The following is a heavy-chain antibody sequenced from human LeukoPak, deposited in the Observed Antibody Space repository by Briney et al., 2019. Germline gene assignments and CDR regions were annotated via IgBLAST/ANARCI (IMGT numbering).Heavy chain of an antibody. V-gene: IGHV1-18*04. CDR1: GYTFTGYY. CDR3: ARGGYCTNGVCFGYFDY. Sequence: ASVKVSCKASGYTFTGYYMHWVRQAPGQGLEWMGWISSYNGNTNYAQKLQGRVTMTTDTSTSTAYMELRSLRSDDTAMYYCARGGYCTNGVCFGYFDYWGQGTLVTVSS. D-gene: IGHD2-8*01. J-gene: IGHJ4*02. CDR2: ISSYNGNT.